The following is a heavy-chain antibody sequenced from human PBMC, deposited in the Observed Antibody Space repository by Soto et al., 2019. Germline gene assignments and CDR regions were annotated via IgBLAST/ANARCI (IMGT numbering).Heavy chain of an antibody. CDR3: ATDRGHYSSSSYYFDY. Sequence: ASVKVSCKVSGYTLTELSMHWVRQAPGKGLEWMGGFDPEDGETIYAQKFQGRDTMTEDTSTDTAYMELSSLRSEDTAVYYCATDRGHYSSSSYYFDYWGQGTLVTVSS. D-gene: IGHD6-13*01. J-gene: IGHJ4*02. CDR2: FDPEDGET. CDR1: GYTLTELS. V-gene: IGHV1-24*01.